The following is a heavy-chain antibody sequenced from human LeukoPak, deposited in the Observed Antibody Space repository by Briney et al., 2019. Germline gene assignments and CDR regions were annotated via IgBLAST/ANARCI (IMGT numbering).Heavy chain of an antibody. V-gene: IGHV3-23*01. Sequence: GGSLRLSCAASGFTFSSYGMSWVRQAPGKGLEWVSAISGSGGSTYYADSVKGRFTTSRDNSKNTVYLQMNSLRSDDTAVYYCARDGKWFDPWGQGTLVTVSS. J-gene: IGHJ5*02. CDR1: GFTFSSYG. D-gene: IGHD1-26*01. CDR2: ISGSGGST. CDR3: ARDGKWFDP.